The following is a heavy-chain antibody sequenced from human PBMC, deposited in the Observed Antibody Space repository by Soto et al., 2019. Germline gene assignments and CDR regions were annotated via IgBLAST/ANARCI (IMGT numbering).Heavy chain of an antibody. D-gene: IGHD3-10*01. J-gene: IGHJ5*02. CDR3: ARMASFGSLNRFAA. CDR2: MNPGSGDT. CDR1: GYTFTNND. Sequence: GASVKVSCKATGYTFTNNDVSWVRQASGQGLEWMGWMNPGSGDTGYAKKFQGRVTITRDITPATAYMELSSLRSEDTAIYYCARMASFGSLNRFAAWGQGTLVTVSS. V-gene: IGHV1-8*01.